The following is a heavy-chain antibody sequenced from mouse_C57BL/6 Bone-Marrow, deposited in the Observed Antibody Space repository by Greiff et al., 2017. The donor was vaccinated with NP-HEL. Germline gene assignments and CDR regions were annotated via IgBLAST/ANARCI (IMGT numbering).Heavy chain of an antibody. CDR3: ARVTTPKARWYFDV. Sequence: QVQLQQPGAELVKPGASVKMSCKASGYTFTSYWITWVKQRPGQGLEWIGDIYPGSGSTNYNEKFKSKATLTVDTSSSTAYMQLSSLTSEDSAVYYCARVTTPKARWYFDVWGTGTTVTVSS. V-gene: IGHV1-55*01. D-gene: IGHD2-13*01. J-gene: IGHJ1*03. CDR1: GYTFTSYW. CDR2: IYPGSGST.